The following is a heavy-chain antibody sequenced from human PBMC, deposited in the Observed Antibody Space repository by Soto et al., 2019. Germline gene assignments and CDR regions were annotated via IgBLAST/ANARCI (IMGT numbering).Heavy chain of an antibody. Sequence: EVQLVQSGAEVKKPGESLKISCTGSEYSFTSYWIGWVRQMPGKGLEWMGIIYPGDSDTRYSPSFQGQVTISADKSISTAYLQWSSLKASDTAMYYCALPPYYYDSSFELWGRGTLVTVSS. CDR1: EYSFTSYW. CDR2: IYPGDSDT. V-gene: IGHV5-51*03. J-gene: IGHJ2*01. CDR3: ALPPYYYDSSFEL. D-gene: IGHD3-22*01.